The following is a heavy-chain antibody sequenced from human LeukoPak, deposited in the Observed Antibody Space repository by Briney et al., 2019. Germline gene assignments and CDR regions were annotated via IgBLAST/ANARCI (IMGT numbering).Heavy chain of an antibody. Sequence: GGSLRLSCAASGFTFSSYAMSWVRQAPGKGLEWVSAISGSGGSTYYADSVKGRFTISRDNSKNTLYLQMNSLRAEDTAVYYCAKRGAYCYDSSYYYYYYMDVWGKGTTVTVSS. CDR1: GFTFSSYA. V-gene: IGHV3-23*01. CDR3: AKRGAYCYDSSYYYYYYMDV. CDR2: ISGSGGST. D-gene: IGHD3-22*01. J-gene: IGHJ6*03.